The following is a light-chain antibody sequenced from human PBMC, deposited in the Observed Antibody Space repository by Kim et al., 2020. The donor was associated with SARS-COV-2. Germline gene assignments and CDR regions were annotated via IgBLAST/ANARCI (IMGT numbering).Light chain of an antibody. V-gene: IGKV2-28*01. J-gene: IGKJ2*01. Sequence: DIVMTQSPLSLPVTPGEPASISCRSSQSLLHSNGYNYLDWYLQKPWQSPQLLIYLGSNRAGVSDRFSGSGSGTDFTLTISRVEAEDVGVYYCMQALHTPYTFGQGTKLEI. CDR1: QSLLHSNGYNY. CDR2: LGS. CDR3: MQALHTPYT.